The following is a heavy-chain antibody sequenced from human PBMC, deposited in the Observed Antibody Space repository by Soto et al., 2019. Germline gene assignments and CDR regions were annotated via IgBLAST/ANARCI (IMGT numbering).Heavy chain of an antibody. J-gene: IGHJ4*02. V-gene: IGHV4-59*01. CDR3: ARGIAAAPPPYFDY. CDR2: IYYSGNT. Sequence: PSETLSLTCTVSGDSISGYYWSWIRQPPGKGLEWIGYIYYSGNTNYNPSLKSRVTISVDTSKNQLSLKLNSVTAADTAVYYCARGIAAAPPPYFDYWGQGTLVTVSS. CDR1: GDSISGYY. D-gene: IGHD6-13*01.